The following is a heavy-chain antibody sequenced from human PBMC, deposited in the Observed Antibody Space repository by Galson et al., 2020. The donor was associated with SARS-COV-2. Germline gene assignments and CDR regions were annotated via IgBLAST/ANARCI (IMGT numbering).Heavy chain of an antibody. Sequence: TGGSLRLSCAASGFTFDDYAMHWVRQAPGKGLEWVSGINWNGGDIGYADSVKGRFTISRDNAESSLYLQMNSLRAEDTAFYYCAKLSAPIYWGQGILVTVSS. CDR2: INWNGGDI. V-gene: IGHV3-9*01. D-gene: IGHD3-3*01. CDR1: GFTFDDYA. CDR3: AKLSAPIY. J-gene: IGHJ4*02.